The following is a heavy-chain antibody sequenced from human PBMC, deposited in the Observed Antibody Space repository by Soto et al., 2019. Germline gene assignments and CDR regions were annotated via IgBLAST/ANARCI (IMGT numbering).Heavy chain of an antibody. CDR2: ISYDGSNK. J-gene: IGHJ6*02. V-gene: IGHV3-30-3*01. CDR1: GFTFSSYA. D-gene: IGHD3-10*01. Sequence: QVQLVESGGGVVQPGRSLRLSCAASGFTFSSYAMHWVRQAPGKGLEWVAVISYDGSNKYYADSVKGRFTISRDNSKNTLYLQMNSLRAEDTAVYYCARVRGNTIVGMDVWGQGTTVTVSS. CDR3: ARVRGNTIVGMDV.